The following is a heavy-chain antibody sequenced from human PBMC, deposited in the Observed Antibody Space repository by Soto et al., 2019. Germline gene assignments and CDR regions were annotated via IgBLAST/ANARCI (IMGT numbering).Heavy chain of an antibody. CDR3: AKKVNSGPGSQYFDY. V-gene: IGHV3-23*01. CDR2: SGGDDGTT. CDR1: GFTFSSYS. D-gene: IGHD3-10*01. Sequence: EVQLLESGGGLVQPGGSLRLSCAASGFTFSSYSMSWVRQAPGKGLEWVSGFRSGGDDGTTYYADSVKGRFTISRDNSKNTLFLQMDSLRAEDTAIYYCAKKVNSGPGSQYFDYWGQGTQVTVSS. J-gene: IGHJ4*02.